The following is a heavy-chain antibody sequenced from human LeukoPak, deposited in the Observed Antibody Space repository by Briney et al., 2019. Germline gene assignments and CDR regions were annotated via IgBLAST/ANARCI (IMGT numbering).Heavy chain of an antibody. CDR1: GFTFSSYA. CDR3: AELGITMIGGV. D-gene: IGHD3-10*02. CDR2: ISYDGSNK. Sequence: GGSLRLSCAASGFTFSSYAMSWVRQAPGKGLEWVAVISYDGSNKYYADPVKGRFTISRDNSKNTLYLQMNSLRAEDTAVYYCAELGITMIGGVWGKGTTVTISS. J-gene: IGHJ6*04. V-gene: IGHV3-30*18.